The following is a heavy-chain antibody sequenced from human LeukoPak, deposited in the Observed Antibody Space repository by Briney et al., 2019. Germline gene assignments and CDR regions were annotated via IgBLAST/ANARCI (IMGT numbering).Heavy chain of an antibody. D-gene: IGHD2-15*01. CDR1: GGSISSYY. Sequence: SETLSLTCTVSGGSISSYYWSWIRQPPGKGLEWIGYISYSGSTNYNPSLKSRVTISVDTSKNQFSLKLTSVTAADTAVYYCARDGFGGYWGQGTLDTVSS. V-gene: IGHV4-59*01. CDR3: ARDGFGGY. CDR2: ISYSGST. J-gene: IGHJ4*02.